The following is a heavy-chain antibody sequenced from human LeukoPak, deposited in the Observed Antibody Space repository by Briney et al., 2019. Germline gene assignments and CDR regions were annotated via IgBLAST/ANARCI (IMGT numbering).Heavy chain of an antibody. Sequence: SQTLSLTCTVSGGPISSGDYYWRWIRQPPGKGLEWIGYIYYSGSTYYNPSLKSRVTISVDTSKNQFSLKLSSVTAADTAVYYCARETKYYDFWSGTRAHAFDIWGQGTMVTVSS. CDR3: ARETKYYDFWSGTRAHAFDI. CDR1: GGPISSGDYY. J-gene: IGHJ3*02. V-gene: IGHV4-30-4*01. D-gene: IGHD3-3*01. CDR2: IYYSGST.